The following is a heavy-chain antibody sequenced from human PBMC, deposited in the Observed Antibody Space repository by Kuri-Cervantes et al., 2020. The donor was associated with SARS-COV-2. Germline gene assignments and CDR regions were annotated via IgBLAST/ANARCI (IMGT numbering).Heavy chain of an antibody. V-gene: IGHV4-39*07. CDR3: ARVGKYCSGGSCYPPNWFDP. J-gene: IGHJ5*02. CDR1: GGSISSSSYY. Sequence: SETPSLTCTVSGGSISSSSYYWGWIRQPPGKGLEWIGSIYYSGSTYYNPSLKSRVTISVDTSKNQFSLKLSSVTAADTAVYYCARVGKYCSGGSCYPPNWFDPWGQGTLVTVSS. D-gene: IGHD2-15*01. CDR2: IYYSGST.